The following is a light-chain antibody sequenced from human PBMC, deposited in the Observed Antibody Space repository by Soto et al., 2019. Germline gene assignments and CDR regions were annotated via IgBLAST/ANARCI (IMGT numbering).Light chain of an antibody. CDR2: NNN. Sequence: QAVVTQPPSASGTPGQRVTISCSGSSSNIESNTVNWYQQLPGTAPKLLIYNNNQRPSGVPDRFSGSKSGTSASLAISGLQSEDEADYYCAAWDDSLNGVVFGGGTKLTVL. V-gene: IGLV1-44*01. CDR3: AAWDDSLNGVV. CDR1: SSNIESNT. J-gene: IGLJ2*01.